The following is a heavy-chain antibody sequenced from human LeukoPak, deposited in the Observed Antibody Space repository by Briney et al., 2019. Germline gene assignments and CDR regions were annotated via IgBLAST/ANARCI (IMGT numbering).Heavy chain of an antibody. Sequence: GGSLRLSCAASGFTFSSFAMSWVRQAPGKGLEWVSGVSGGGDNTYYADSVKGRFAVSRDNSKNTLYLQMNSLRAEDTAVYFCAKDLLRIYWRTFDSWGQGALVIVSS. CDR1: GFTFSSFA. CDR3: AKDLLRIYWRTFDS. J-gene: IGHJ4*02. D-gene: IGHD3-10*01. V-gene: IGHV3-23*01. CDR2: VSGGGDNT.